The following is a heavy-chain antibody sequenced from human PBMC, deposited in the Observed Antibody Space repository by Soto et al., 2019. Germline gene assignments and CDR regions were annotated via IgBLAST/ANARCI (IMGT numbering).Heavy chain of an antibody. CDR1: GFTFSSYG. CDR2: ISYDGSNK. J-gene: IGHJ4*02. Sequence: GGSLRLSCAASGFTFSSYGMHWVRQAPGKGLEWVAVISYDGSNKYYADSVKGRFTISRDNSKNTLYLQMNSLRAEDTAVYYCAKDSEAYSSSSVWDYWGQGTLVTVSS. V-gene: IGHV3-30*18. D-gene: IGHD6-13*01. CDR3: AKDSEAYSSSSVWDY.